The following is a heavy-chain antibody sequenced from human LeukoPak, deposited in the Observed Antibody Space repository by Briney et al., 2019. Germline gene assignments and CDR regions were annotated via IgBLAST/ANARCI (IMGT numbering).Heavy chain of an antibody. CDR3: AREVAGSLFDY. V-gene: IGHV4-59*01. CDR1: GGSISSYY. D-gene: IGHD6-19*01. J-gene: IGHJ4*02. Sequence: SETLSLTCTVSGGSISSYYWSWTRQPPGKGLEWIGYIYYSGSTNYNPSLKSRVTISVDTSKNQFSLKLSSVTAADTAVYYCAREVAGSLFDYWGQGTLVTVSS. CDR2: IYYSGST.